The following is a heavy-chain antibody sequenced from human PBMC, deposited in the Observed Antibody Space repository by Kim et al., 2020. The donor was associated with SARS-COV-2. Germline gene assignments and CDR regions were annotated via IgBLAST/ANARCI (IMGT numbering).Heavy chain of an antibody. CDR3: ARYGSSGWYGARDYGMDV. J-gene: IGHJ6*02. V-gene: IGHV1-18*01. D-gene: IGHD6-19*01. CDR2: ISAYNGNT. CDR1: GYTFTSYG. Sequence: ASVKVSCKASGYTFTSYGISWVRQAPGQGLEWMGWISAYNGNTNYAQKLQGRVTMTTDTSTSTAYMELRSLRSDDTAVYYCARYGSSGWYGARDYGMDVWGQGTTVTVSS.